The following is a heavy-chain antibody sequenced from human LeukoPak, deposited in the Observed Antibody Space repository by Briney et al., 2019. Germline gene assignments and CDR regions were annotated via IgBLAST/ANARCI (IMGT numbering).Heavy chain of an antibody. J-gene: IGHJ4*02. D-gene: IGHD1-26*01. Sequence: PSETLSLTCTVSGDSLSYYYWSCIRQPAGKGLDWIGRIYSSGTTDYNSSLQSRVTMSLDTSKNQFSLKLRSVTAADTAVYYCARNGGSFSSDYFFDYWGQGTLVTVSS. V-gene: IGHV4-4*07. CDR2: IYSSGTT. CDR1: GDSLSYYY. CDR3: ARNGGSFSSDYFFDY.